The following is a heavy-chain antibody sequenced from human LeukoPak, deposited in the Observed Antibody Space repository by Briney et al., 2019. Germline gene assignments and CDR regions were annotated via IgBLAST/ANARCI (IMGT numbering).Heavy chain of an antibody. CDR1: GGTFSSYA. Sequence: SVKVSCKASGGTFSSYAISWVRQAPGQGLVWMGRIIPILGIANYAQKFQGRVTITADKSTSTAYMELSSLRSEDTAVYYCARGKQQLVRDAFDIWGQGTMVTVSS. D-gene: IGHD6-13*01. CDR2: IIPILGIA. CDR3: ARGKQQLVRDAFDI. J-gene: IGHJ3*02. V-gene: IGHV1-69*04.